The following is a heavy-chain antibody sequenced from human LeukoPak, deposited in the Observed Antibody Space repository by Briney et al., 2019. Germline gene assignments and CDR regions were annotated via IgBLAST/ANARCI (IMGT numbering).Heavy chain of an antibody. J-gene: IGHJ3*02. V-gene: IGHV4-59*08. CDR1: GGSMSPYH. Sequence: SETLSLTCTVSGGSMSPYHWGWIRQPPGKGLEWTGYIYYSGSTNYNPSLKSRVTISVDTSKNQFSLKLSSVTAADTAVYYCARLILGVYAFDIWGQGTMVTVSS. CDR2: IYYSGST. D-gene: IGHD2-8*02. CDR3: ARLILGVYAFDI.